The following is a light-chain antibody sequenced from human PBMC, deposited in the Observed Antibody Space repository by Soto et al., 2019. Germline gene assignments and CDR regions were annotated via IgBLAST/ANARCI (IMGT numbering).Light chain of an antibody. V-gene: IGKV3-20*01. J-gene: IGKJ1*01. CDR3: QQYGSSPGT. Sequence: EIVLTQSPGTLSLSPGERATLSCRASQSVTSNYLAWYQQKPGQAPRLLIYGASSRATGIPDRFIGSGSGTDLTLTISRLEPEDFAVYYCQQYGSSPGTFGQGTKVEIK. CDR2: GAS. CDR1: QSVTSNY.